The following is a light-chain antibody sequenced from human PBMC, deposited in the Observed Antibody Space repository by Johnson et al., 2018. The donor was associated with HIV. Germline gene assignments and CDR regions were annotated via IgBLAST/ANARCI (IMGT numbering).Light chain of an antibody. J-gene: IGLJ1*01. CDR1: SSNIGNNY. CDR2: DNN. V-gene: IGLV1-51*01. Sequence: QSVLTQPPSVSAAPGQKVTISCSGSSSNIGNNYVSWYQQLPGTAPKLLIYDNNKRPSGIPDRFSGSKSGTSPTLGITGLQPGDGADYYGGPWDSSLSAEVFGTGTKVTVL. CDR3: GPWDSSLSAEV.